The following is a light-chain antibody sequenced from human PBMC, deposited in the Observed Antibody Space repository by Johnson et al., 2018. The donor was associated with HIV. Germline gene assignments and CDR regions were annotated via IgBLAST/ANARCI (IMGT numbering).Light chain of an antibody. CDR1: SSNIGNNY. CDR2: DNN. V-gene: IGLV1-51*01. CDR3: GTWDSSLSAGGV. Sequence: QSVLTQPPSVSAAPGQKVTISCSGSSSNIGNNYVSWYQQLPGTAPKLLIYDNNKRPSGIPDRFSGSQSGTSATLGITGLQTGDEADYYCGTWDSSLSAGGVFATGTKFTVL. J-gene: IGLJ1*01.